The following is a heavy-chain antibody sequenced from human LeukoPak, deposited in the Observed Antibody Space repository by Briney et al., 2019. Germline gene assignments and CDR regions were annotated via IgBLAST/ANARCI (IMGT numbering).Heavy chain of an antibody. Sequence: GGSLRLSCAASGFTFSSYAMHWVRQAPGKGLEWVSVISYDGSNRYYADSVKGRFTISRDNPKNTLYLQINSLRAEDTAVYYCARDSSASGSYLDYWGQGTLVTVSS. CDR1: GFTFSSYA. D-gene: IGHD1-26*01. J-gene: IGHJ4*02. CDR2: ISYDGSNR. V-gene: IGHV3-30*04. CDR3: ARDSSASGSYLDY.